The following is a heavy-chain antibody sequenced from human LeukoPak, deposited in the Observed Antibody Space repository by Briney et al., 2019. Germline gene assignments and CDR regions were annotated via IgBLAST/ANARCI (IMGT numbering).Heavy chain of an antibody. V-gene: IGHV4-59*01. D-gene: IGHD1-14*01. CDR1: GGSFSSYY. Sequence: PSETLSLPCTVSGGSFSSYYWSWIPQPPGKGLEGIGHLYYRGSTNYNPSLKSRVTISVDTSKNQFSLELSSVTAADTAVYYCARGITGTTVDYWGQGTLVTVSS. J-gene: IGHJ4*02. CDR2: LYYRGST. CDR3: ARGITGTTVDY.